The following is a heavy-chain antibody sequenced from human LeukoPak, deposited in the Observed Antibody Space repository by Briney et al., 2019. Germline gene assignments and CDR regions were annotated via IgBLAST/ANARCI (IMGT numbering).Heavy chain of an antibody. J-gene: IGHJ4*02. Sequence: PSETLSLTCSVSGGSINNYYWNWIRQPAGKGLEWIGRIYTSGSTNYNPSLKSRVTMSVDTSKNQFSLKLTSVTAADTAVYYCARDRGTWNDDGFDYWGQGTLVTVSS. V-gene: IGHV4-4*07. D-gene: IGHD1-1*01. CDR2: IYTSGST. CDR3: ARDRGTWNDDGFDY. CDR1: GGSINNYY.